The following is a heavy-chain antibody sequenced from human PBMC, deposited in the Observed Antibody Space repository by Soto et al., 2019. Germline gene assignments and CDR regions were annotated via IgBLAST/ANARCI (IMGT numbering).Heavy chain of an antibody. D-gene: IGHD3-22*01. J-gene: IGHJ3*02. CDR3: AYNPRYYSDSRGQKAGAFDM. CDR2: IYWNDDK. CDR1: GFSLSSGGMG. V-gene: IGHV2-5*01. Sequence: QITLKESGPTLVRPAQTLTLTCTFSGFSLSSGGMGVGWIRQPPGKALEWLASIYWNDDKLYSPSLKSRLTLTKDTSKNQVVLTMTHMDPVDTAKYYCAYNPRYYSDSRGQKAGAFDMWGQGTLVTVSS.